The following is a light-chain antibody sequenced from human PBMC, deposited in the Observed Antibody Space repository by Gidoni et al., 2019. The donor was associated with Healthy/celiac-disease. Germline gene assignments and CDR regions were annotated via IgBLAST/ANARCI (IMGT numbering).Light chain of an antibody. CDR2: GAS. J-gene: IGKJ4*01. Sequence: EIVLTQSPGTLSLSPGERATLSCRASQSVSSSYLAWYQQKPGQAPRLLIYGASSRATGIPDRFSGRGSGTDVTLTIIRLEPEDFAVYYCQQYGSSPPSLTFGGGTKVEIK. V-gene: IGKV3-20*01. CDR3: QQYGSSPPSLT. CDR1: QSVSSSY.